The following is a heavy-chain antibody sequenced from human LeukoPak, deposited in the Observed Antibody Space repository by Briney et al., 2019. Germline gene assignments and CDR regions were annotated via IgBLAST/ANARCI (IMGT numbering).Heavy chain of an antibody. V-gene: IGHV4-34*01. CDR3: AREAYSSDAFDI. D-gene: IGHD6-13*01. CDR2: INHSGST. Sequence: SETLSLTCAVYGGSFSGYYWSWIRQPPGKGLEWIGEINHSGSTNYNPSLKSRVTISVDTSKNQFSLKLSSVTAADTAVYYCAREAYSSDAFDIWGQGTMVTVSS. J-gene: IGHJ3*02. CDR1: GGSFSGYY.